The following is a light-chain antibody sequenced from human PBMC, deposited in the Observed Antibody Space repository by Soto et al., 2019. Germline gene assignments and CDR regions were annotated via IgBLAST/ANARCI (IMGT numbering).Light chain of an antibody. CDR1: NSDVGSYNL. CDR3: CAYAGRRNWL. V-gene: IGLV2-23*01. J-gene: IGLJ3*02. Sequence: QSVLTQPASVSGSPGQSITISCSGTNSDVGSYNLVSWYQQHPGKAPKLMIYEADKRPSGVSDRFSGSKSGNTASLTISGLQADDEAAYHCCAYAGRRNWLFGGGTKVTV. CDR2: EAD.